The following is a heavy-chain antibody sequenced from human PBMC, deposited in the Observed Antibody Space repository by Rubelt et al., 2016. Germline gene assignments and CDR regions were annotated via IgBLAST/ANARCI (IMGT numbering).Heavy chain of an antibody. Sequence: QVQLVQSGAEVKKPGASVKVSCKASGYTFTTYGISWVRQAPGQGLEWMGWIRTYNGNTNYAQKLQGRVTMTKDTSTGTAYMELRGLRSDDTAMYFCARGYCSSANCLFNWFDPWGQGTLVTVSS. D-gene: IGHD2-2*01. CDR2: IRTYNGNT. CDR1: GYTFTTYG. J-gene: IGHJ5*02. V-gene: IGHV1-18*01. CDR3: ARGYCSSANCLFNWFDP.